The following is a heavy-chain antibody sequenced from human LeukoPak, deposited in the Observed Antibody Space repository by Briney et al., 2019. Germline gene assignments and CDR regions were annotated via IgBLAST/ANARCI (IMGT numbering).Heavy chain of an antibody. CDR3: ARGNRSMVQGVIVY. Sequence: GASVKVSCKASGGTFSSYAISWVRQATGQGLEWMGWMNPNSGNTGYAQKFQGRVTMTRNTSISTAYMELSSLRSEDTAVYYCARGNRSMVQGVIVYWGQGTLVTVSS. CDR2: MNPNSGNT. CDR1: GGTFSSYA. V-gene: IGHV1-8*02. D-gene: IGHD3-10*01. J-gene: IGHJ4*02.